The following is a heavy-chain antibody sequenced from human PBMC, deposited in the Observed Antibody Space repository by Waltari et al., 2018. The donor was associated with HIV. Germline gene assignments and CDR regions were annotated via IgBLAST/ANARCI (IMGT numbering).Heavy chain of an antibody. V-gene: IGHV3-30*02. D-gene: IGHD3-22*01. Sequence: QVQLVESGGGGVQPGGSLVLSFTASGFTFSNTGMYWVRQAPGKGLQWVAFIRYDGTNKYYADSVKGRFIISRDNSKNTLSLQMHSLRAEDTAVYYCAKAPHHYDSSGPVYWGQGTLVTVSS. CDR1: GFTFSNTG. CDR3: AKAPHHYDSSGPVY. CDR2: IRYDGTNK. J-gene: IGHJ4*02.